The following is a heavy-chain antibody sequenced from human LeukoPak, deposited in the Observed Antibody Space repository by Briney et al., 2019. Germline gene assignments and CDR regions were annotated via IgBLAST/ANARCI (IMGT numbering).Heavy chain of an antibody. CDR1: GGSISSYY. J-gene: IGHJ2*01. D-gene: IGHD2-2*01. Sequence: TSETLSLTCTVSGGSISSYYWSWIRQPAGKGLEWIGRIYSSGSTNYNPSLKSRVTMSVDTSKNQFSLKLGPVTAADTAVYYCARGQYHLLYWYFDLWGRGTLVTVSS. CDR3: ARGQYHLLYWYFDL. CDR2: IYSSGST. V-gene: IGHV4-4*07.